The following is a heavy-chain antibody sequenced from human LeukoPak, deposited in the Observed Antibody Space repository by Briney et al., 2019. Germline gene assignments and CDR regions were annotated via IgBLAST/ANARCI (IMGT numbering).Heavy chain of an antibody. D-gene: IGHD3-10*01. CDR3: ARVGDGCFDY. CDR2: ISYSGSA. Sequence: SETLSLTCTVSGGSVSSDSYYWSWIRQPPGKGLEWIGYISYSGSANNNPSLKSRVTISIDMSKNQFSLNLGSVTAADTAVYYCARVGDGCFDYWGQGTLVTVSS. V-gene: IGHV4-61*01. CDR1: GGSVSSDSYY. J-gene: IGHJ4*02.